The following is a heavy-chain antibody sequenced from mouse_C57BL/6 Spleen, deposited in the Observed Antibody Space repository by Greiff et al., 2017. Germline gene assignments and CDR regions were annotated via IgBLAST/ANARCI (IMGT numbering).Heavy chain of an antibody. CDR3: ARHGFWFAY. D-gene: IGHD1-1*01. Sequence: DVQLVESGGGLVKPGGSLKLSCAASGFTFSDYGMHWVRQAPEKGLEWVAYISSGSSTIYYADTVKGRFTISRDNAKNTLFLQMTSLRSEDTAMYYCARHGFWFAYWGQGTLVTVSA. CDR1: GFTFSDYG. V-gene: IGHV5-17*01. CDR2: ISSGSSTI. J-gene: IGHJ3*01.